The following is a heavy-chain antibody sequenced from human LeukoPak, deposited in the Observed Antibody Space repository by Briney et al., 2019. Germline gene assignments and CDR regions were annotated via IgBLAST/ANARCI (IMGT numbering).Heavy chain of an antibody. D-gene: IGHD3-22*01. V-gene: IGHV4-38-2*02. CDR1: GYSISSGYY. Sequence: PSETLSLTCTVSGYSISSGYYWGWIRQPPGKGLEWIGSIYHSGSTYYNPSLKSRVTISVDTSKNQFSLKLSSVTAADTAVYYCARMSYDSSGLGYYYYYYMDVWGKGTTVTISS. J-gene: IGHJ6*03. CDR3: ARMSYDSSGLGYYYYYYMDV. CDR2: IYHSGST.